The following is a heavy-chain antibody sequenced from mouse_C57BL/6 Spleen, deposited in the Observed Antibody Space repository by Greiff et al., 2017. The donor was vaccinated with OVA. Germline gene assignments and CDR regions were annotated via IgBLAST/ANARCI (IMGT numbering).Heavy chain of an antibody. CDR1: GFNIKNTY. J-gene: IGHJ2*01. CDR2: IDPANGNT. Sequence: VHVKQSVAELVRPGASVKLSCTASGFNIKNTYMHWVKQRPEQGLEWIGRIDPANGNTKYAPKFQGKATITADTSSNTAYLQLSSLTSEDTAIYYCARRTYYSNYDYFDYWGQGTTLTVSS. D-gene: IGHD2-5*01. CDR3: ARRTYYSNYDYFDY. V-gene: IGHV14-3*01.